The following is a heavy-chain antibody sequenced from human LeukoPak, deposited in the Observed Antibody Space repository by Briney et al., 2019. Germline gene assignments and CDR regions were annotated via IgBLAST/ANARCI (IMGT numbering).Heavy chain of an antibody. Sequence: SVTVSCKASGGTFSSYAISWVRQAPGQGLEWMGGIIPIFGTANYAQKFQGRVTITADESTSTAYMELSSLRSEDTAVYYCADTADIRNWFDPWGQGTLVTVSS. CDR2: IIPIFGTA. D-gene: IGHD2-15*01. CDR1: GGTFSSYA. J-gene: IGHJ5*02. CDR3: ADTADIRNWFDP. V-gene: IGHV1-69*13.